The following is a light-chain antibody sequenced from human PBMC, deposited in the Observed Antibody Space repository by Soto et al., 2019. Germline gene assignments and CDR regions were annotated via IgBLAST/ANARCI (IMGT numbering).Light chain of an antibody. CDR1: QTVSSY. CDR3: QQRYRPPYT. Sequence: EIVLTLSPATLSLSPGERATLSCRASQTVSSYLAWYQQKPGQAPRLLIYDASNRATGIPARFSGSGSGTDFTLTINSLVPEDSAVYYCQQRYRPPYTFGQGTKLEIK. J-gene: IGKJ2*01. CDR2: DAS. V-gene: IGKV3-11*01.